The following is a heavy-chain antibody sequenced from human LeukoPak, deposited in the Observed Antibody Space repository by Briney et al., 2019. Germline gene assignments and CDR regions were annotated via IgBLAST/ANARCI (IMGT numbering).Heavy chain of an antibody. CDR2: INTKNGHT. V-gene: IGHV1-8*01. J-gene: IGHJ4*02. Sequence: ASVKVSCKASGYTFTSYDINWVRQATGQGLEWMGWINTKNGHTGYAQKFQGRVTMTRDTSISTAYMEVSSLTSEDTAVYYCARPRLTGAAAEHWGQGTLVTVSS. CDR1: GYTFTSYD. D-gene: IGHD6-13*01. CDR3: ARPRLTGAAAEH.